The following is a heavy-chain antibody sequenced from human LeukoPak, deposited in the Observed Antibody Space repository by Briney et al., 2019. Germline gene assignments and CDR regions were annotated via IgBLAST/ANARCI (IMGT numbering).Heavy chain of an antibody. V-gene: IGHV1-8*01. CDR1: GYTFTSYD. D-gene: IGHD6-13*01. CDR2: MNPNSGNT. CDR3: ARAATESQLVLVNWSDP. J-gene: IGHJ5*02. Sequence: ASVKVSCKASGYTFTSYDINWVRQATGQGLEWMGWMNPNSGNTGYAQKFQGRVTMTRDTSISTAYMELSRLRSDDTAVYYCARAATESQLVLVNWSDPWGQGTLVTVSS.